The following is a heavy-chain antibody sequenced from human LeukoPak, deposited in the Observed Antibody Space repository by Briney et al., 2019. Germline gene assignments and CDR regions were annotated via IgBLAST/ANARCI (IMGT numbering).Heavy chain of an antibody. Sequence: GGSLRLSCAASGFTFDDYGMSWVRQAPGKGLEWVSGINWNGGSTGYADSVKGRFTISRDNAKNSLYLQMNSLRAEDTAVYYCARGLFTYYDILTGKDYWGQGTLVTVSS. V-gene: IGHV3-20*04. CDR3: ARGLFTYYDILTGKDY. J-gene: IGHJ4*02. CDR1: GFTFDDYG. CDR2: INWNGGST. D-gene: IGHD3-9*01.